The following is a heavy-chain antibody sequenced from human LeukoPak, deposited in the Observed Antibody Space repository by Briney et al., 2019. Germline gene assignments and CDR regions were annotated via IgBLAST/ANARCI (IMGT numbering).Heavy chain of an antibody. CDR3: ARVGPWVNPDYCYYYMGV. V-gene: IGHV3-30*02. J-gene: IGHJ6*03. CDR2: VRYDGSNK. Sequence: PGGSLRLSCAASGFTFSSYGMHWVRQAPGKGLEWVAFVRYDGSNKYYADPVKGRFTISRDNAKNSLYLQMNSLRAEDTAVHYCARVGPWVNPDYCYYYMGVWGKGTTVTVSS. D-gene: IGHD1-14*01. CDR1: GFTFSSYG.